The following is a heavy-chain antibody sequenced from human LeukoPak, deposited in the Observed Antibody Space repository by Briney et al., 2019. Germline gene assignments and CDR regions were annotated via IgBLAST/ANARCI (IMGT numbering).Heavy chain of an antibody. Sequence: HPGGSLRLSCAASGFTFSSYAMSWVRQAPGKGLEWVSAISGSGGSTYYADSVKGRFTISRDNSKNTLYLQMNSLRAEDTAVYYCARAFDYGDDGDYWGQGTLVTVSS. CDR2: ISGSGGST. CDR1: GFTFSSYA. J-gene: IGHJ4*02. D-gene: IGHD4-17*01. V-gene: IGHV3-23*01. CDR3: ARAFDYGDDGDY.